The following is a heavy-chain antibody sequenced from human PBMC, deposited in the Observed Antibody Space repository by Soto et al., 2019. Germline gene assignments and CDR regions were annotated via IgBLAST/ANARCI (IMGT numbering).Heavy chain of an antibody. CDR1: GGSISGGAYY. D-gene: IGHD3-3*01. V-gene: IGHV4-31*03. Sequence: QVQLQESGPGLVKPSQTLSLTCTVSGGSISGGAYYWSCIRQHPGKGLEWIGYIFYTGSTFYNPSLKSRVAISVDTSKNQFSLKLNSVTAADTAVYYCAREESDFRGPTWFDPWGQGTLVTVSS. J-gene: IGHJ5*02. CDR2: IFYTGST. CDR3: AREESDFRGPTWFDP.